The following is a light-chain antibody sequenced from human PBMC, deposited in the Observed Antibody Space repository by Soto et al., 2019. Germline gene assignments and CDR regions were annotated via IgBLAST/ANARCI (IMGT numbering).Light chain of an antibody. CDR1: ESVSSN. CDR3: QQYNKWRT. J-gene: IGKJ1*01. Sequence: ETVMTHSPATLSVPRGERATLSCRASESVSSNLAWYQQKPGQAPRLLIYGASTRATGIPARISGSGSGTEFTLTISSLQSEDFAVYYCQQYNKWRTFGQGTKVDIK. CDR2: GAS. V-gene: IGKV3-15*01.